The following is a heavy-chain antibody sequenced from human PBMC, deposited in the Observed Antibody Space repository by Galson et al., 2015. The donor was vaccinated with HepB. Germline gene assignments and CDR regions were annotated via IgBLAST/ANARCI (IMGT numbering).Heavy chain of an antibody. J-gene: IGHJ4*02. CDR2: VDPEDGET. Sequence: VKVSCKVSGYTFTDYYMHWVQQAPGKGLEWMGLVDPEDGETIYAEKFQGRVTITADTSTDTAYMELSSLRSEDTAVYYCATIPPTTVVTPSNFGFLGVDYWGQGTLVTVSS. V-gene: IGHV1-69-2*01. CDR3: ATIPPTTVVTPSNFGFLGVDY. CDR1: GYTFTDYY. D-gene: IGHD4-23*01.